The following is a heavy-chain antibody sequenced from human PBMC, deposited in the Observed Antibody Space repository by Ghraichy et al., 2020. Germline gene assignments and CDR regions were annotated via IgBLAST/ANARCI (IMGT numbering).Heavy chain of an antibody. Sequence: SETLSLTCTVSGGSISSYYWSWIRQPPGKGLEWIGYIYYSGSTNYNPSLKCRVTISVDTSKNQFSLKLSSVTAADTAVYYCAREGRYCSSTSCSFRAFDIWGKETMVTVSS. V-gene: IGHV4-59*01. CDR1: GGSISSYY. CDR2: IYYSGST. CDR3: AREGRYCSSTSCSFRAFDI. D-gene: IGHD2-2*01. J-gene: IGHJ3*02.